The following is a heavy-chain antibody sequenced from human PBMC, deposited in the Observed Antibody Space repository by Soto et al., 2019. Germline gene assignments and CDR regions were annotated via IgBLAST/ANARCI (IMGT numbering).Heavy chain of an antibody. J-gene: IGHJ4*02. CDR2: IKNRADGGTA. Sequence: EVQLVESGGDLVKPGGCLRLSCAASGITFPNAWMSWVRQPPGKGLEWVGRIKNRADGGTADYAAPVRGRFTISRDDSKNTLFLQMNSLEAEDTAVYYCTTDPGDYEDFWGQGTLVTVS. D-gene: IGHD4-17*01. V-gene: IGHV3-15*01. CDR1: GITFPNAW. CDR3: TTDPGDYEDF.